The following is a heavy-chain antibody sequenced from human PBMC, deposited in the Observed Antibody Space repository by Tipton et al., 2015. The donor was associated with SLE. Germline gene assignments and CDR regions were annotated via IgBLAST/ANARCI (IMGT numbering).Heavy chain of an antibody. V-gene: IGHV4-59*12. CDR2: SYYNGNT. CDR3: ARVQEGGYYYYGMDV. CDR1: GGSIISYY. J-gene: IGHJ6*02. D-gene: IGHD3-16*01. Sequence: GLVKPSETLSLTCTVSGGSIISYYWTWIRQPPGKGLVWIGFSYYNGNTKSNPSLKSRVTISVDTSKNQFSLKLNSVTAADTAVYYCARVQEGGYYYYGMDVWGQGTAVTVSS.